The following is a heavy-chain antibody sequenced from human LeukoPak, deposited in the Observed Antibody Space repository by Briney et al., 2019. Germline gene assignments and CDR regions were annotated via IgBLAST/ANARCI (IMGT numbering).Heavy chain of an antibody. Sequence: GGSLRLSCAASGFTFSTYWMTWVRQAPGKGLEWVANINQDGTEKNYVDSVKGRFTISRDNAKNSLYLQMNSLRAEDAAVYYCARNMGDYWGQGTLVTVSS. V-gene: IGHV3-7*04. CDR1: GFTFSTYW. D-gene: IGHD2/OR15-2a*01. CDR2: INQDGTEK. J-gene: IGHJ4*02. CDR3: ARNMGDY.